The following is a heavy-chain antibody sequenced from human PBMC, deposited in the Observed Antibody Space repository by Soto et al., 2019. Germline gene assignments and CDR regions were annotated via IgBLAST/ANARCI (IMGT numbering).Heavy chain of an antibody. J-gene: IGHJ3*02. CDR1: GGTFSSYA. D-gene: IGHD5-18*01. CDR2: IIPIFGTA. Sequence: GASVKVSCKASGGTFSSYAISWVRQAPGQGLEWMGGIIPIFGTANYAQKFQGRVTITANESTSTAYMELSSLRSEDTAVYYCARAKDKWIQLWPDAFDIWGQGTMVTVSS. V-gene: IGHV1-69*13. CDR3: ARAKDKWIQLWPDAFDI.